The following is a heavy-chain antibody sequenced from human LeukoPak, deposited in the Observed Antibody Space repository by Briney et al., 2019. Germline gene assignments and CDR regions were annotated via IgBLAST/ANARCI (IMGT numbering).Heavy chain of an antibody. J-gene: IGHJ4*02. CDR3: ARLELGAAGRPLTYYFDY. V-gene: IGHV4-59*08. CDR2: IYYSGST. D-gene: IGHD6-13*01. CDR1: GGSISSYY. Sequence: SETLSLTCTVSGGSISSYYWIWIRQPPGKGLEWIGYIYYSGSTNYNPSLKSRVTISVDTSKNQFSLKLSSVTAADTAVYYCARLELGAAGRPLTYYFDYWGQGTLVTVSS.